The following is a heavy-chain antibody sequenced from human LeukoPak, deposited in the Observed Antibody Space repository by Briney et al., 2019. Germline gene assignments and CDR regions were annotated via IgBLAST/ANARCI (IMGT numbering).Heavy chain of an antibody. CDR1: GGTFSSYA. J-gene: IGHJ3*02. CDR3: ATLRIYCGGDCYPDAFDI. Sequence: APVKVSCKASGGTFSSYAISWVRQAPGQGLEWMGRIIPIFGIANYAQKFQGRVTITADKSTSTAYMELSSLRSEDTAVYYCATLRIYCGGDCYPDAFDIWSQGTMVTVSS. D-gene: IGHD2-21*02. CDR2: IIPIFGIA. V-gene: IGHV1-69*04.